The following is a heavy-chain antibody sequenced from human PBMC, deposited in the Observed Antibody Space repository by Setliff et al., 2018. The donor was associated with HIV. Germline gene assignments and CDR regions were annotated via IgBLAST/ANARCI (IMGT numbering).Heavy chain of an antibody. D-gene: IGHD5-18*01. J-gene: IGHJ6*03. Sequence: SQTLSLTCAISGDSVSSNSASWNWIRQSPSRGLQWLGRTYYRSKWNNYYAVSVKSRITINPDTSKNQFSLQLHSVTPEDTAVYYCARGKGIQLWLKGGDYYYCYMDVWGKGTTVTVSS. CDR1: GDSVSSNSAS. CDR3: ARGKGIQLWLKGGDYYYCYMDV. V-gene: IGHV6-1*01. CDR2: TYYRSKWNN.